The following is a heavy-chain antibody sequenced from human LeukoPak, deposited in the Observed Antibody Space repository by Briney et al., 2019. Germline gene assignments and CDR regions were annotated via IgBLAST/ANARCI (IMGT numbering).Heavy chain of an antibody. CDR3: ARDRWLGY. CDR1: GGSISPYY. V-gene: IGHV4-59*01. Sequence: SETLSLTCAVSGGSISPYYWSWIRQPPGKGLEWIGYIYYSGSTNYNPSLKSRVTISVDTSKNQFSLKLASMTTADTAVYYCARDRWLGYWGQGTLVTVSS. J-gene: IGHJ4*02. CDR2: IYYSGST. D-gene: IGHD5-12*01.